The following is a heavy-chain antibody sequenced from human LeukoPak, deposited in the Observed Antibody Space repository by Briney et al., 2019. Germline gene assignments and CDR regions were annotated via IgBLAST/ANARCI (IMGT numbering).Heavy chain of an antibody. V-gene: IGHV4-34*01. CDR3: ARGPNYYDSSGNTWHFDY. J-gene: IGHJ4*02. Sequence: PSETLSLTCAVYGGSFSGYYWSWIRQPPGKGLGWIGEINHSGSTNYNPSLKSRVTISVDTSKNQFSLKLSSVTAADTAVYYCARGPNYYDSSGNTWHFDYWGQGTLVTVSS. D-gene: IGHD3-22*01. CDR2: INHSGST. CDR1: GGSFSGYY.